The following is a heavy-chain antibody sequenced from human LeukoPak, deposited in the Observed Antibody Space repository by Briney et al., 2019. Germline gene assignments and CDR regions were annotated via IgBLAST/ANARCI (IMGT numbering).Heavy chain of an antibody. V-gene: IGHV3-48*01. CDR1: GFTFSSYS. CDR2: ISSSSSTI. CDR3: ARDRSPAGTTNWFDP. J-gene: IGHJ5*02. D-gene: IGHD1-1*01. Sequence: GGSLRLSCAASGFTFSSYSMNWVRQAPGKGVEWVSYISSSSSTIYYADSVKGRFTISRDNAKNSLYLQMNSLRAEDTAVYYCARDRSPAGTTNWFDPWRQGTLVTVSS.